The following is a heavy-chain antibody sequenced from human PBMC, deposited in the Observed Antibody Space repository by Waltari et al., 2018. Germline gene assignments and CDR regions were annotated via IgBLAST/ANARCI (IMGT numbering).Heavy chain of an antibody. Sequence: QVQLQESGPGLVKPSATLSLTCTVPGGSISSYYWSWIRQPPGKGLGWIGYIYYRWSTNYNPALKSRVTISVDTSKNQFSLKLSSVTAADTAVYYCARQRIDPYDYVWGSTFYGMDVWGQGTTVTVSS. CDR1: GGSISSYY. J-gene: IGHJ6*02. CDR3: ARQRIDPYDYVWGSTFYGMDV. CDR2: IYYRWST. D-gene: IGHD3-16*01. V-gene: IGHV4-59*01.